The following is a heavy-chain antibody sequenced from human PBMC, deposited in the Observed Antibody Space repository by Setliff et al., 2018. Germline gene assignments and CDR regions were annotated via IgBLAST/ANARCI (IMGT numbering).Heavy chain of an antibody. D-gene: IGHD1-26*01. Sequence: LSLTCTVSGGSISSGDYYMSWIRQAPGKGLEWVSYISSSSSYTNYADSVKGRFTISRDNARNTLYLQMNSLTAEDTAVYYCARVGSKPQLGWFDPWGQGTLVTVSS. CDR1: GGSISSGDYY. V-gene: IGHV3-11*06. CDR2: ISSSSSYT. CDR3: ARVGSKPQLGWFDP. J-gene: IGHJ5*02.